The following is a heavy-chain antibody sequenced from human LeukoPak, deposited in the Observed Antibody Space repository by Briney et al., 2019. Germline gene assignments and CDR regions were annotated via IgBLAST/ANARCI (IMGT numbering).Heavy chain of an antibody. D-gene: IGHD5-24*01. V-gene: IGHV1-3*01. CDR3: ARGRWSATTATYYLDF. CDR2: INAGNGNT. J-gene: IGHJ4*02. Sequence: GSSVKVSCKASGGTFSSYIISWVRQAPGQRLEWMGWINAGNGNTKYSQKFLGRVTITRDTSASTAYMELSSLTSEDTAVYYCARGRWSATTATYYLDFWGQGTLVTVSS. CDR1: GGTFSSYI.